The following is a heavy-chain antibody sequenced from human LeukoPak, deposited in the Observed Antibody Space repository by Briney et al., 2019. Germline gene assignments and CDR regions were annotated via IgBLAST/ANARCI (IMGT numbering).Heavy chain of an antibody. J-gene: IGHJ4*02. Sequence: ASVKVSCKASGYTFTSYGISWVRQAPGQGLEWMGWISAYNGNTNYAQKLQGRVTMTTDTSTSTAYMELRSLRSDDTAVYYCARAVTNYDFWSGYSEAGLIDYWGQGTLVTVSS. D-gene: IGHD3-3*01. CDR3: ARAVTNYDFWSGYSEAGLIDY. CDR1: GYTFTSYG. V-gene: IGHV1-18*01. CDR2: ISAYNGNT.